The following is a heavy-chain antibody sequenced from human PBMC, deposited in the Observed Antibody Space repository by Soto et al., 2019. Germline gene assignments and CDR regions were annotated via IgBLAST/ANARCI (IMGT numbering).Heavy chain of an antibody. CDR3: ARGETYGSARDVFDH. Sequence: QVLLVQSGAEVKKPGASVKVSCKASGYSFSTYGVSWVRQAPGQGLEWMGWINTGDGNTAYAQKLQGRITLTTDTATTTAYMALRSLRSDDTAIYYCARGETYGSARDVFDHWGQGTLVTVSS. V-gene: IGHV1-18*04. J-gene: IGHJ4*02. CDR1: GYSFSTYG. CDR2: INTGDGNT. D-gene: IGHD3-10*01.